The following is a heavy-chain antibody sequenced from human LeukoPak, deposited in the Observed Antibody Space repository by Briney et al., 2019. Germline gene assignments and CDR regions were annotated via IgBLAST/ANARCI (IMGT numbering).Heavy chain of an antibody. CDR3: ARGWMDYYYYGMDV. D-gene: IGHD1-1*01. CDR1: GYTFTSYD. J-gene: IGHJ6*02. CDR2: MNPNSGNT. Sequence: GASVKVSCKASGYTFTSYDINWVRQATGQGLEWMGWMNPNSGNTGYAQKFQGRVTMTRNTSISTAYMKLSSLRSGDTAVYYCARGWMDYYYYGMDVWGQGTTVTVSS. V-gene: IGHV1-8*01.